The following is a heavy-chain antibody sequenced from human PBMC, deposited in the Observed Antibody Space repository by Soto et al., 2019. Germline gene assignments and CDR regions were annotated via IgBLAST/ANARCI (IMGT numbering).Heavy chain of an antibody. J-gene: IGHJ4*02. V-gene: IGHV4-59*08. CDR1: GGSSSSYY. D-gene: IGHD5-18*01. CDR2: IYYSGST. Sequence: SETLSLTCTVSGGSSSSYYWSWIRQPPGKGLEWIGYIYYSGSTNYNPSLKSRVTISVDTSKNQFSLKLSSVTAADTAVYYCARHGYSYGRRYYYFDYWGQGTLVTVSS. CDR3: ARHGYSYGRRYYYFDY.